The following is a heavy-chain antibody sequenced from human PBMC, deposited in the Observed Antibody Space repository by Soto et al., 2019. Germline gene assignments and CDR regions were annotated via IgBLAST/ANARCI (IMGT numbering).Heavy chain of an antibody. CDR1: GYTFTSYG. V-gene: IGHV1-18*01. Sequence: QVQLVQSGAEVKKPGASVKVSCKASGYTFTSYGISWVRQASGQGLEWMGWISAYNGNTKYAQKPQGRVTMPTDTSTSTAYMELRSLRSDDTAVYYCARDEAYKWNDGGWFDPWGQGTLVTVSS. CDR2: ISAYNGNT. CDR3: ARDEAYKWNDGGWFDP. D-gene: IGHD1-1*01. J-gene: IGHJ5*02.